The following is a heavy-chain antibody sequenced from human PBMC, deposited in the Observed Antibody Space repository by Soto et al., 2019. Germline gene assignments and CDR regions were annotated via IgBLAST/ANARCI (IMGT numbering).Heavy chain of an antibody. CDR1: GYTFTSHG. V-gene: IGHV1-18*01. Sequence: VQLVQSGVEVKKPGASVKVSCKASGYTFTSHGISWVRQAPGQGLEWMGWINTYNGNTNYAQKVQRRVTMTTETSTSTAYMELRVLRSDDTAVYYCARDLLYSTRSTVRFDIWGQGTMLTVSS. CDR3: ARDLLYSTRSTVRFDI. D-gene: IGHD6-13*01. CDR2: INTYNGNT. J-gene: IGHJ3*02.